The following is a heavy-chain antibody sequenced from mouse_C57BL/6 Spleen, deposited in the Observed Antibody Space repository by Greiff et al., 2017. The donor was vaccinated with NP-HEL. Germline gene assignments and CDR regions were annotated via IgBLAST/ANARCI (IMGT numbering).Heavy chain of an antibody. CDR2: IWSGGST. CDR1: GFSLTSYG. V-gene: IGHV2-2*01. Sequence: VQGVESGPGLVQPSQSLSITCTVSGFSLTSYGVHWVRQSPGKGLEWLGVIWSGGSTDYNAAFISRMSISKDNSQSQVFFKMNSLQADDTAIYYCARNRDGGFAYWGQGTLVTVSA. D-gene: IGHD3-3*01. J-gene: IGHJ3*01. CDR3: ARNRDGGFAY.